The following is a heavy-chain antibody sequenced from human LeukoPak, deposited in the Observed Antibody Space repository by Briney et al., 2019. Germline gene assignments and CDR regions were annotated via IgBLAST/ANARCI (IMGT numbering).Heavy chain of an antibody. J-gene: IGHJ5*02. CDR2: INPSGGST. Sequence: GASVKVSCKASGYTFTGYYMHWVRQAPGQGLEWMGIINPSGGSTSYAQKFQGRVTMTRDTSTSTVYMELSSLRSEDTAVYYCARAKVVVVPAAMGPRNWFDPWGQGTLVTVTS. CDR1: GYTFTGYY. D-gene: IGHD2-2*01. V-gene: IGHV1-46*01. CDR3: ARAKVVVVPAAMGPRNWFDP.